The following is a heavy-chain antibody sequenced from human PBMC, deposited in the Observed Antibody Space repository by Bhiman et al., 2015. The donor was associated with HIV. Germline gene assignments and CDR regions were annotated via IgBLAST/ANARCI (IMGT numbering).Heavy chain of an antibody. CDR3: ARDTIVSGGWLQFGDYYYYYGMDV. CDR1: EFTFSSYA. J-gene: IGHJ6*02. D-gene: IGHD5-24*01. V-gene: IGHV3-30-3*01. Sequence: VQLVESGGGLVEPGRSLRLSCAASEFTFSSYAMHWVRQAPGKGLEWVAVVSYDGSNKYYADSVKGRFTISRDNSKNTLYLQMNSLRAEDTAVYYCARDTIVSGGWLQFGDYYYYYGMDVWGQGTTVTVSS. CDR2: VSYDGSNK.